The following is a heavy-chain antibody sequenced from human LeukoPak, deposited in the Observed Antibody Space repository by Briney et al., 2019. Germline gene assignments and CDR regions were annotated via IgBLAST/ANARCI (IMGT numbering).Heavy chain of an antibody. V-gene: IGHV4-39*01. Sequence: SETLSLTCTVSGGSISSRSYYWGWIRQPPGKGLEWIGSIYYSGSTYYNPSLKSRVTISVDTSKNQFSLKLSSVTAADTAVYYCARRRASQWELRPWGQGTLVTVSS. CDR2: IYYSGST. CDR3: ARRRASQWELRP. D-gene: IGHD1-26*01. J-gene: IGHJ5*02. CDR1: GGSISSRSYY.